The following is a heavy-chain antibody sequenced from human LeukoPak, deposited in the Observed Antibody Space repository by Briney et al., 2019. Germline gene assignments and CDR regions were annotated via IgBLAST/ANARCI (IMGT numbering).Heavy chain of an antibody. Sequence: GGSLRLSCAASGFTVSSNYMSWVRQAPGKGLEWVSVIYSGGSTYYADSVKGRFTISRDNSKNTLYLQMNSLRAEDTAVYYCARDRYDSSGYSFDYWGQGTLVTVSS. D-gene: IGHD3-22*01. CDR2: IYSGGST. J-gene: IGHJ4*02. V-gene: IGHV3-53*01. CDR3: ARDRYDSSGYSFDY. CDR1: GFTVSSNY.